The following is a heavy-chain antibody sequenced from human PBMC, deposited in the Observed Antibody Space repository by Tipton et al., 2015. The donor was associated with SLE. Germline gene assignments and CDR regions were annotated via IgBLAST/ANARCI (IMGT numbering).Heavy chain of an antibody. CDR3: ANRGDYFDS. J-gene: IGHJ4*02. V-gene: IGHV4-39*07. CDR2: ISYSGST. CDR1: GGSITRSGDY. D-gene: IGHD4-17*01. Sequence: TLSLTCTVSGGSITRSGDYWGWIRQSPGRGLDWIASISYSGSTYFHPTLKSRVTISRDTSENQFSLKLTSVTAADTAVYYCANRGDYFDSWGQGALVTVSS.